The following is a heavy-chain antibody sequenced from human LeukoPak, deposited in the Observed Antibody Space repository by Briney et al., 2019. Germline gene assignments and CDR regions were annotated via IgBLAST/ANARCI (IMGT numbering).Heavy chain of an antibody. V-gene: IGHV1-69*13. CDR3: ASPNIAARPSPNYYMDV. J-gene: IGHJ6*03. Sequence: ASVKVSCKASGYTFTGYYMHWVRQAPGQGLEWMGGIIPIFGTANYAQKFQGRVTITADESTSTAYMELSSLRSEDTAVYYCASPNIAARPSPNYYMDVWGKGTTVTVSS. D-gene: IGHD6-6*01. CDR1: GYTFTGYY. CDR2: IIPIFGTA.